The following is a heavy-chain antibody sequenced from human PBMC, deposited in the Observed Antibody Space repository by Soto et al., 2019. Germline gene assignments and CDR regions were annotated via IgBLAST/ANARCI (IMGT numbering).Heavy chain of an antibody. CDR1: GDNVSSNSAA. V-gene: IGHV6-1*01. D-gene: IGHD2-15*01. CDR3: ARDRVAGGYFDY. CDR2: TYYRSKWYN. J-gene: IGHJ4*02. Sequence: LSQTLSLTCAISGDNVSSNSAAWNWIRQSPSRGLEWLGRTYYRSKWYNDYSESVRSRISINPDTSKNQFSLQLNSVTPEDTAVYYCARDRVAGGYFDYWGQATLVTVSS.